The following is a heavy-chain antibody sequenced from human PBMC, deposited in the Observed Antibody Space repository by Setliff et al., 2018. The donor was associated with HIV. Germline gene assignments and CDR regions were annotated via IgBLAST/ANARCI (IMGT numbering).Heavy chain of an antibody. Sequence: KPSETLSLTCAVSGYSISSGYYWGWIRQPPGKGLEWIGSIYHSGSTYYNPSLKSRVTISVDTSKNQFSLRLSSVTAADTAVYYCARDPGGIVATIPDYWGQGTLVTVSS. CDR1: GYSISSGYY. J-gene: IGHJ4*02. CDR2: IYHSGST. D-gene: IGHD5-12*01. V-gene: IGHV4-38-2*02. CDR3: ARDPGGIVATIPDY.